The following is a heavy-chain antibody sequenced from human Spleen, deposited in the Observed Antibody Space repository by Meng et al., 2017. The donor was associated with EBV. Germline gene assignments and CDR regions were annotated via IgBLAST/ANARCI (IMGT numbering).Heavy chain of an antibody. Sequence: QVQLVQFVTEVKKPGSSVNVFCKAFGFTFNNYGITWVRQAPGQGLEWMGWISTYSGNTNYAQKLQGRVTMTTDTSTSTTYMELRSLRSEDTAVYYCARDQFGIAVAGTVPFDYWGQGTLVTVSS. D-gene: IGHD6-19*01. CDR2: ISTYSGNT. J-gene: IGHJ4*02. CDR1: GFTFNNYG. CDR3: ARDQFGIAVAGTVPFDY. V-gene: IGHV1-18*01.